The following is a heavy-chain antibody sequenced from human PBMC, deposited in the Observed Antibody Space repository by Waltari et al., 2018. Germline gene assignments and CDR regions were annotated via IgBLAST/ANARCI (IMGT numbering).Heavy chain of an antibody. CDR2: ISSSGSTI. CDR1: GFTFSSYE. J-gene: IGHJ4*02. CDR3: ARAPRDSRGLPDY. D-gene: IGHD3-22*01. Sequence: EVQLVESGGGLVQPGGSLRLSCAASGFTFSSYEMNWVRQAPGKGLEWVSYISSSGSTIYYADSVKGRFTISRDNAKNSLYLQINSLRAEDTAVYYCARAPRDSRGLPDYWGQGTLVTVSS. V-gene: IGHV3-48*03.